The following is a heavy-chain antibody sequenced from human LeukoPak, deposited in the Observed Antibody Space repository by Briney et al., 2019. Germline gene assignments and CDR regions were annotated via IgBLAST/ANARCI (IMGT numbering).Heavy chain of an antibody. D-gene: IGHD4-17*01. CDR2: INPNSGGT. V-gene: IGHV1-2*02. CDR1: GYTFTDYY. Sequence: ASVTVSFMSSGYTFTDYYMHWVRQAPGQGREWMGWINPNSGGTNYAQNFQGRVTITRDTSISTAYMELSRLRSDDTAVYYCARAATVTGIDYWGQGTLVTVSS. J-gene: IGHJ4*02. CDR3: ARAATVTGIDY.